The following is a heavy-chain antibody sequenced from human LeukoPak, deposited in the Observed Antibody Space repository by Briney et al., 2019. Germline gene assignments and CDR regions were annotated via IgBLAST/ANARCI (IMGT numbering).Heavy chain of an antibody. CDR1: GSSFTSYW. V-gene: IGHV5-51*01. J-gene: IGHJ4*02. D-gene: IGHD1-26*01. CDR2: IYPGDPDT. Sequence: GASLKISCKVSGSSFTSYWIAWVRQLPGKGLEWMGIIYPGDPDTRYSPSFQGQVTISADKSISTAYLQWSSLKASDTAMFYCARHPAIGSSGSYYFDYWGQGTLVTVSS. CDR3: ARHPAIGSSGSYYFDY.